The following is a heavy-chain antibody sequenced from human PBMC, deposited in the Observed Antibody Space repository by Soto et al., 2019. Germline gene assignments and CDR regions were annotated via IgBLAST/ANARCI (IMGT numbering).Heavy chain of an antibody. CDR1: GGSIINSNW. CDR3: ARVACSDGSCGWFDP. V-gene: IGHV4-4*02. D-gene: IGHD2-15*01. J-gene: IGHJ5*02. CDR2: IFHSGST. Sequence: QVQLQESGPGLVKPSGTLSLTCAVSGGSIINSNWWSWVRQPPGKGLEWIGEIFHSGSTTYNPSLKSRVTISVDKSKKQFSLKLISVTAADTAVYYCARVACSDGSCGWFDPWGQGTLVTVSS.